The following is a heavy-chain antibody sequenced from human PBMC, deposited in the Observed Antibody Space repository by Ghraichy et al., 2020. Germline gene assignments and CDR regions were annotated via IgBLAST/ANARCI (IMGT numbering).Heavy chain of an antibody. CDR3: TRDLHYYDSSGGGALDY. J-gene: IGHJ4*02. CDR1: GFTVSSNY. Sequence: GESLNISCAASGFTVSSNYMSWVRQAPGKGLEWVSVIYSGGSTYYADSVKGRFTISRDNSKNTLYLQMNSLRAEDTAVYYCTRDLHYYDSSGGGALDYWGQGTLVTVSS. V-gene: IGHV3-66*02. D-gene: IGHD3-22*01. CDR2: IYSGGST.